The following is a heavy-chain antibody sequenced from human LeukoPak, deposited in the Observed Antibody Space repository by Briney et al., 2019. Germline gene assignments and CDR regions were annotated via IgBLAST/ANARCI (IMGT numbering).Heavy chain of an antibody. Sequence: GASVKVSCKASGYTFSDLYIHWVRQAPGQGLEWMGWINPDGGGTEFEQKFQVRVTVTRDTSTSTAFLEISRLTFDDTAVYYCARPPTREAEGFDIWGQGTMVIVSS. CDR2: INPDGGGT. J-gene: IGHJ3*02. CDR1: GYTFSDLY. CDR3: ARPPTREAEGFDI. D-gene: IGHD1-26*01. V-gene: IGHV1-2*02.